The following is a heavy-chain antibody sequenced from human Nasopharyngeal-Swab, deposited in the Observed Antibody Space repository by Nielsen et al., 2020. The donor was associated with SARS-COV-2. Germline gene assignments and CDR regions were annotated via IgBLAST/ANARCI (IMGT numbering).Heavy chain of an antibody. J-gene: IGHJ4*02. V-gene: IGHV3-23*01. CDR3: APTVTTRYFDY. CDR1: GFTFSSYG. CDR2: ISGSGGST. D-gene: IGHD4-17*01. Sequence: GESLKIYCAASGFTFSSYGMHWVRQAPGKGLEWVSAISGSGGSTYYADSVKGRFTISRDNSKNTLYLQMNSLRAEDTAVYYCAPTVTTRYFDYWGQGTLVTVSS.